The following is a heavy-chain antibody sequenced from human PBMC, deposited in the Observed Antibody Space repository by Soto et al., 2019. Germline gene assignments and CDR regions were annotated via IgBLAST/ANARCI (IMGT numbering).Heavy chain of an antibody. Sequence: ASETLSLTCSVSGDSTSDSFWDWIRQPPGKGLEWIGYVSYTGSTRYNPSLKSRVTISVDTSKNQVSLKLSSVTAADTAVYFCATEGTYGYKDFEFWGQGTLVTVSS. CDR1: GDSTSDSF. V-gene: IGHV4-59*01. CDR3: ATEGTYGYKDFEF. D-gene: IGHD5-12*01. J-gene: IGHJ4*02. CDR2: VSYTGST.